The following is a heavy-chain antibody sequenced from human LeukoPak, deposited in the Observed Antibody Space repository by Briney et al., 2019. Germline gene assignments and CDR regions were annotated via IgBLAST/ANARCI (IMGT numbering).Heavy chain of an antibody. CDR2: ISGSGGST. Sequence: GGTLRLSCAASGFTFSSYGMSWVRQAPGKGLEWVSAISGSGGSTYYADSVKGRFTISRDNYKNRLYLQMNSLRAEDTAVYYCAKESYYYGSGSIHYFDYWGQGTLVTVSS. CDR1: GFTFSSYG. D-gene: IGHD3-10*01. J-gene: IGHJ4*02. V-gene: IGHV3-23*01. CDR3: AKESYYYGSGSIHYFDY.